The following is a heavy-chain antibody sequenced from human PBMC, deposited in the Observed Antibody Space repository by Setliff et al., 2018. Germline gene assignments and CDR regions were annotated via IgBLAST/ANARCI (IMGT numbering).Heavy chain of an antibody. V-gene: IGHV3-15*01. CDR2: IKSKTDGGTT. D-gene: IGHD6-25*01. CDR1: GVTVSDAW. Sequence: GGSLRLSCAASGVTVSDAWMGWVRQTPGKGLDWVGRIKSKTDGGTTDYAAPVKGRFTISREDSKNTLYLQMNSLKTEDTAVYYCARSAANGGHDPFDIWGQGTMVT. J-gene: IGHJ3*02. CDR3: ARSAANGGHDPFDI.